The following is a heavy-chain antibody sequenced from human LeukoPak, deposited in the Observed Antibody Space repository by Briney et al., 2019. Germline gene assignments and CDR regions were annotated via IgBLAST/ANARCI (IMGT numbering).Heavy chain of an antibody. CDR2: ISAYNGNT. CDR3: ARDLPPNYDSSAYYDY. V-gene: IGHV1-18*01. CDR1: GYTFTSYG. Sequence: GASVKVSCKASGYTFTSYGISWVRQAPGQGLEWMGWISAYNGNTNYAQKLQGRVTMTTDTSTSTAYMELRSLRSDDTAVYYCARDLPPNYDSSAYYDYWGQGTLVTVSS. J-gene: IGHJ4*02. D-gene: IGHD3-22*01.